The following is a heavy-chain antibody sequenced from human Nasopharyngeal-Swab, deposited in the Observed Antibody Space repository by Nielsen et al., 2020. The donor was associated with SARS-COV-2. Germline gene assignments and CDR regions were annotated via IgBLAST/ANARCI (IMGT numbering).Heavy chain of an antibody. Sequence: WVGQAPGQGREWMGRINPNSGGTNYAQKFQGRVTMTRDTSISTAYMELSRLRSDDTAVYYCARFCSSTSCLGVVYYFDYWGQGTLVTVSS. J-gene: IGHJ4*02. CDR3: ARFCSSTSCLGVVYYFDY. V-gene: IGHV1-2*06. D-gene: IGHD2-2*01. CDR2: INPNSGGT.